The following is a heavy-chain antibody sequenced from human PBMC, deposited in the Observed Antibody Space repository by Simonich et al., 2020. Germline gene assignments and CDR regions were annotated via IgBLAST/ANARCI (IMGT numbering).Heavy chain of an antibody. J-gene: IGHJ5*02. V-gene: IGHV3-74*01. CDR3: ARDLLDRGVYYNFWSGLSGFYNWFDP. CDR2: MNSDWVRP. CDR1: VFTFSRYC. D-gene: IGHD3-3*01. Sequence: VQLVESGGGLVQAGWSLRLSCASSVFTFSRYCMHWFRQAPGRGLLGSQRMNSDWVRPTQVHPVNDRITISSNNAKDTLYRHRNSLRAKDTAVYYCARDLLDRGVYYNFWSGLSGFYNWFDPWGQGTLVTASS.